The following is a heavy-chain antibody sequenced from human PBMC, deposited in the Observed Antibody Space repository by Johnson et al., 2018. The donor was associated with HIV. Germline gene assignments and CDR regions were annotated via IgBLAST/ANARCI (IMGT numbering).Heavy chain of an antibody. CDR3: AKRSHYGAFDI. J-gene: IGHJ3*02. D-gene: IGHD1-26*01. CDR1: GFTVRGNY. Sequence: QVQLVESGGGLIQSGGSLRLSCAASGFTVRGNYMSWVRQAPGKGLEWVSYISSDGTTIYDADSVKGRFTISRDNAKNTLHMHMNSLRAEDTAIYYCAKRSHYGAFDIWGQGTMVTVSS. V-gene: IGHV3-11*01. CDR2: ISSDGTTI.